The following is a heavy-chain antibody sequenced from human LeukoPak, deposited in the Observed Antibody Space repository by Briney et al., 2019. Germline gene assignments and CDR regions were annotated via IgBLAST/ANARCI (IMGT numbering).Heavy chain of an antibody. D-gene: IGHD3-10*01. CDR2: ISYDGSNK. J-gene: IGHJ4*02. CDR1: GFTFSSFA. Sequence: GGSLRLSCAASGFTFSSFAMHWVRQAPGKGLEWVAVISYDGSNKYYADSVKGRFTISRDNAKNTLYLRMNSLRPEDTAVYYCARAPGLGSGSAFDSWGQGTLVTVSS. V-gene: IGHV3-30-3*01. CDR3: ARAPGLGSGSAFDS.